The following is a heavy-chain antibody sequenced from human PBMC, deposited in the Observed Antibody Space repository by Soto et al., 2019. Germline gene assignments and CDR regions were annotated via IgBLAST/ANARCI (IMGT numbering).Heavy chain of an antibody. J-gene: IGHJ4*02. D-gene: IGHD3-22*01. CDR3: ARDRYYYDSSGYYYLDY. CDR2: IYYSGST. Sequence: NPSETLSLTCTVSGGSISSGDYYWSWIRQPPGKGPEWIGYIYYSGSTYYNPSLKSRVTISVDTSKNQFSLKLSSVTAADTAVYYCARDRYYYDSSGYYYLDYWGQGTLVTVSA. V-gene: IGHV4-30-4*01. CDR1: GGSISSGDYY.